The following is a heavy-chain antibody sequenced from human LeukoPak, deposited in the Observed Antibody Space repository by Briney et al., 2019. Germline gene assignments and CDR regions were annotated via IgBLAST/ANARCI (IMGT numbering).Heavy chain of an antibody. CDR3: AKGIRSSVTKLNYFDY. D-gene: IGHD4-17*01. J-gene: IGHJ4*02. V-gene: IGHV3-23*01. CDR2: FSGSGGST. CDR1: GFTFSSYA. Sequence: GGSPRLSCVASGFTFSSYAMSWVRQAPGKGLEWVSAFSGSGGSTYSADSVKGRFTISRDSSKNTLYLQMNRLRAEDTAVYYCAKGIRSSVTKLNYFDYWGQGTLVTVSS.